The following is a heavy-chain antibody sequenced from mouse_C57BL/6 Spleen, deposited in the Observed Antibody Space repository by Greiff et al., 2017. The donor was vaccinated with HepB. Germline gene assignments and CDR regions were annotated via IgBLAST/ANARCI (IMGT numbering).Heavy chain of an antibody. CDR1: GYTFTSYT. V-gene: IGHV1-4*01. CDR2: INPSSGYT. D-gene: IGHD2-1*01. CDR3: ARSLYGNPAWFAY. J-gene: IGHJ3*01. Sequence: QVQLQQSGAELARPGASVKMSCKASGYTFTSYTMHWVKQRPGQGLEWIGYINPSSGYTKYNQKFKDKARLTADKSSSTAYMQLSSLTSEDSAVYYCARSLYGNPAWFAYWGQGTLVTVSA.